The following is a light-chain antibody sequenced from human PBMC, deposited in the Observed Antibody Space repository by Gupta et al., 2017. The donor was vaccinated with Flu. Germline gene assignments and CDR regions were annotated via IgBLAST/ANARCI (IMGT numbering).Light chain of an antibody. CDR2: WAS. V-gene: IGKV1-5*03. CDR3: QQCSTFPLT. Sequence: GDRATTTCRASHIMSTSLAWYQHTPGKAPKLLIYWASTLQPGVPSRCSGSGSGTEFTLTITTLQADDFATYCCQQCSTFPLTFGGGTKVDIQ. CDR1: HIMSTS. J-gene: IGKJ4*01.